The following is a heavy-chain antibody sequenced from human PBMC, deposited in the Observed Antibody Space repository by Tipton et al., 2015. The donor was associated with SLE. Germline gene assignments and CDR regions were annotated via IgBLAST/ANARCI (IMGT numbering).Heavy chain of an antibody. Sequence: QLVQSGAEVKKPGESLKISCKGSGYSFTSYWIGWVRQMPGKGLEWMGIIYPGDSDTRYSPSFQGQVTISADKSISTAYLQWSSLKASDTAMYYCARHSPHHYYYASSGYIDYWGQGTLVTVSS. CDR3: ARHSPHHYYYASSGYIDY. D-gene: IGHD3-22*01. V-gene: IGHV5-51*01. J-gene: IGHJ4*02. CDR2: IYPGDSDT. CDR1: GYSFTSYW.